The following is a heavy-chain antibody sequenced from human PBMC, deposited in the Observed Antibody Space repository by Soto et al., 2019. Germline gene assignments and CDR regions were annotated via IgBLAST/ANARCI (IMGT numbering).Heavy chain of an antibody. CDR1: GGSFSSYA. CDR3: ARPENSSGYQGEFDY. J-gene: IGHJ4*02. Sequence: QVQLVQSGAEVKKPGSSVKVSCKACGGSFSSYAISWMRQAPGQGLEWMGGIIPIFGTANYAQKFQGRVTITADESTSTAYMELSSLRSEDTAVYYCARPENSSGYQGEFDYWGQGTLVTVSS. D-gene: IGHD3-22*01. CDR2: IIPIFGTA. V-gene: IGHV1-69*01.